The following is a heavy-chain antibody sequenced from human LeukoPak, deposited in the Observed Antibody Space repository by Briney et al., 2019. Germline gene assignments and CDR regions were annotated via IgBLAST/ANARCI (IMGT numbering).Heavy chain of an antibody. V-gene: IGHV3-53*01. Sequence: GGSLRLSFAASGFTVSSNYMSWVRQAPGKGLEWVSVIYSGGSTYYADSVKGRFTISRDNSKNTLYLQMNSLRAEDTAVYYCARGSCSSTSWDWFDPWGQGTLVTASS. CDR2: IYSGGST. CDR1: GFTVSSNY. D-gene: IGHD2-2*01. CDR3: ARGSCSSTSWDWFDP. J-gene: IGHJ5*02.